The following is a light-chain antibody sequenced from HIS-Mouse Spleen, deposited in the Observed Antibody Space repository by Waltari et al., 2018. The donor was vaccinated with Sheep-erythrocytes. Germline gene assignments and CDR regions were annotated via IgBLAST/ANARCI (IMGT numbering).Light chain of an antibody. CDR3: QQLNSYLTWT. V-gene: IGKV1-9*01. Sequence: DIQLTRSPSFLSASVGDRVTITCRASQGISSYLAWYQQKPGKAPKLLIYAASTLQSGVPSRFSGSGSGTEFTLTISSLQPEDFATYYCQQLNSYLTWTFGQGTKVEIK. CDR2: AAS. J-gene: IGKJ1*01. CDR1: QGISSY.